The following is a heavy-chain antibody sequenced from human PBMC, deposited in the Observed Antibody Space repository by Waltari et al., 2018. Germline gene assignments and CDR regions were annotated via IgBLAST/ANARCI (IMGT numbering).Heavy chain of an antibody. J-gene: IGHJ4*02. V-gene: IGHV5-51*01. D-gene: IGHD6-13*01. Sequence: EVQLVQSGAEVKKPGESLKISCKGSGYSFTNYWIGWVRQMPGKGLEWLGIIYPGDSGTRYSPSFQGQVTISADKSISTAYLQWSSLKASDTAMYYCARHYIATTGTRGYYFDYWGQGTLVTVSS. CDR1: GYSFTNYW. CDR2: IYPGDSGT. CDR3: ARHYIATTGTRGYYFDY.